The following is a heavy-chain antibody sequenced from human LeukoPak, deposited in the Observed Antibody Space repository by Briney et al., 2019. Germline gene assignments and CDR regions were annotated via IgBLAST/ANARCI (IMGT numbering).Heavy chain of an antibody. CDR2: IRYDGNNK. CDR1: GFTFSSYA. J-gene: IGHJ2*01. CDR3: ARDKYFDL. V-gene: IGHV3-30*02. Sequence: GGSLRLSCAASGFTFSSYAMHWVRQAPGKGLEWVTFIRYDGNNKYYADSVKGRFTISRDNAKNSLYLQMNSLRAEDTAVYYCARDKYFDLWGRGTLVTVSS.